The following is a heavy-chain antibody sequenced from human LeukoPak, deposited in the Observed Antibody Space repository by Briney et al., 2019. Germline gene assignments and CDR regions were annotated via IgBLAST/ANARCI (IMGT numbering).Heavy chain of an antibody. CDR2: ISSSSSYI. CDR1: GFNFRSYR. Sequence: KTGGSLRLSCAASGFNFRSYRMNWVRQAPGKGLEWVSSISSSSSYIYYADSVKGRFTISRDNAKNSLYLQMPSLRAEDTAVYYCARASHYDFWSGYSPDYWGQGTLVTVSS. D-gene: IGHD3-3*01. CDR3: ARASHYDFWSGYSPDY. J-gene: IGHJ4*02. V-gene: IGHV3-21*01.